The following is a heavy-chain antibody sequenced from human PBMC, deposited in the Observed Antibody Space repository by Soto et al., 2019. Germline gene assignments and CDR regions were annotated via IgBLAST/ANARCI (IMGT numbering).Heavy chain of an antibody. CDR1: GGSFSGYY. Sequence: QVQLQQWGAGLLKPSETLSLTCAVYGGSFSGYYWTWISQSPEKGLEWIGEVNHSGTTYYNPSLKTRVTVSVHTPKNQYSLKMRSVTAADTAVYYCARGIGYCSSINCYSSRRLRFDSWGQGTLVSVSS. CDR3: ARGIGYCSSINCYSSRRLRFDS. CDR2: VNHSGTT. D-gene: IGHD2-2*01. V-gene: IGHV4-34*01. J-gene: IGHJ4*02.